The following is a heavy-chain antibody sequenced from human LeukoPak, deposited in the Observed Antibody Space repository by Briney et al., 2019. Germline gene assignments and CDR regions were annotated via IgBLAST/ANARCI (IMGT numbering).Heavy chain of an antibody. D-gene: IGHD3-9*01. V-gene: IGHV4-34*01. CDR2: INHSGST. Sequence: SETLSLTCAVYGGSFSGYYWSWIRQPPGKGLEWIGEINHSGSTNYNPSLKSRVTISVDTSRNQFSLKLSSVTAADTAVYYCARGRTLRYFDLTYYFDYWGQGTLVTVSS. J-gene: IGHJ4*02. CDR3: ARGRTLRYFDLTYYFDY. CDR1: GGSFSGYY.